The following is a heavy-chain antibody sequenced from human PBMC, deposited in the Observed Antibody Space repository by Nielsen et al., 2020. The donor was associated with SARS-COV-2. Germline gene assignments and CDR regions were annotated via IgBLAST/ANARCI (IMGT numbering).Heavy chain of an antibody. CDR3: ARDDDNWGSLAY. V-gene: IGHV4-59*13. Sequence: SETLSLTCAVSGGSITTYYWHWIRQSPGKGLEWIVYIYYSGNTNYNPSLKSRVTISVDTSKNQFSLKLSSVTAADTAVYYCARDDDNWGSLAYWGQGTLVTVSS. CDR2: IYYSGNT. CDR1: GGSITTYY. J-gene: IGHJ4*02. D-gene: IGHD7-27*01.